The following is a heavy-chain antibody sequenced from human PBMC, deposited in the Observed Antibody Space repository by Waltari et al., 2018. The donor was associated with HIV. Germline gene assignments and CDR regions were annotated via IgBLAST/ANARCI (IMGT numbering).Heavy chain of an antibody. V-gene: IGHV5-51*01. CDR3: ALFPNEDSV. CDR1: GYNFVNFW. D-gene: IGHD2-15*01. J-gene: IGHJ4*02. Sequence: EVQLVQSGAEVKKPGESLKISCKASGYNFVNFWLGWVRQMTVKGLEWMGLIYPNDYDTRYSPSFEGQVTISADRSVNTVYLQWSSLRASDTAMYYCALFPNEDSVWGQGTLVTVSS. CDR2: IYPNDYDT.